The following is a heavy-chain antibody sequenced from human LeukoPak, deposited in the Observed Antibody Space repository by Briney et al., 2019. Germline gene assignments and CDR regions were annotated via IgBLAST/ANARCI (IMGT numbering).Heavy chain of an antibody. Sequence: GGSLRLSCAASGFTFSTYWMNWVRQAPGKAMEWVSSITSSGTYIFYADSVRGRFTISRDNAKNSLYLQMDSLGPEDTAVYYCARDYYGSGSYPYGAFDIWGQGTMVTVSS. D-gene: IGHD3-10*01. CDR3: ARDYYGSGSYPYGAFDI. CDR2: ITSSGTYI. CDR1: GFTFSTYW. J-gene: IGHJ3*02. V-gene: IGHV3-21*01.